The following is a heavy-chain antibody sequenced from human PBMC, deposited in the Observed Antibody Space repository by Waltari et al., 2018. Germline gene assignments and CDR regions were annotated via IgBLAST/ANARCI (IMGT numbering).Heavy chain of an antibody. CDR2: IYPGDTDT. Sequence: EVQLVQSGAEVKKPGESLKISCKGSGYSFTSYWIGWVRQMPGKGLEWVGIIYPGDTDTKYSPSFQGKVTISADKSISTAYLQWSSLKASDTAMYYCARNARYSSSWYTNDYWGQGTLVTVSS. CDR1: GYSFTSYW. J-gene: IGHJ4*02. V-gene: IGHV5-51*01. CDR3: ARNARYSSSWYTNDY. D-gene: IGHD6-13*01.